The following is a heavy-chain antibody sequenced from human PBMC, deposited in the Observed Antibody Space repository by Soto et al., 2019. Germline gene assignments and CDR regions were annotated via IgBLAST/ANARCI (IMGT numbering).Heavy chain of an antibody. J-gene: IGHJ4*02. D-gene: IGHD2-8*02. CDR2: SRNKGHSYSR. Sequence: XGSLGLSFAASGFTLSDHYMDGVRQAPGKGLEWVARSRNKGHSYSREYAASVKGRFTISRDDSKNSLYLQMSSLKAEDTAVYYCVRGHWSFDYWGQGTVVTVSS. V-gene: IGHV3-72*01. CDR1: GFTLSDHY. CDR3: VRGHWSFDY.